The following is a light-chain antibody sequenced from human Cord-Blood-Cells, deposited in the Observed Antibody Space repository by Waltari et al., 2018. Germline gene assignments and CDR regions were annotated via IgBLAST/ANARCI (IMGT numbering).Light chain of an antibody. CDR1: KSGDKY. CDR2: QDS. Sequence: YELTQPPSVSVSPGQTASITCPGDKSGDKYACWYQQKPGQSPVLVIYQDSKRPSGIPERFSGSNSGNTATLTISGTQAMDEADYYCQAWDSSTAVFGGGTKLTVL. CDR3: QAWDSSTAV. J-gene: IGLJ3*02. V-gene: IGLV3-1*01.